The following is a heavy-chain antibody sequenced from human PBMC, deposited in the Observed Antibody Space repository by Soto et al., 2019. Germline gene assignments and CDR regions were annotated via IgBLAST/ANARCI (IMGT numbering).Heavy chain of an antibody. Sequence: ASVKVSCKASGYTFTSYVISWVRHAPGQGLEWMGWISAYNGNTNYAQKLQGRVTMTTDTSTSTAYMELRSLRSDDTAVYYCARGPDIVLMVYAPNWFDPWGQGTLVTVSS. CDR3: ARGPDIVLMVYAPNWFDP. D-gene: IGHD2-8*01. V-gene: IGHV1-18*01. CDR2: ISAYNGNT. CDR1: GYTFTSYV. J-gene: IGHJ5*02.